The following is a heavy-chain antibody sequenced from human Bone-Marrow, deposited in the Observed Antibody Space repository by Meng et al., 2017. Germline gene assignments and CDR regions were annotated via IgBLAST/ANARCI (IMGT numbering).Heavy chain of an antibody. CDR3: ARDLSYGSDWPGY. J-gene: IGHJ4*02. CDR2: IWFDGTKT. Sequence: GGSLRLSCEGSGFTMNSFEMHWVRQAPGKGLEWLGLIWFDGTKTYYGESVKGRITISRDKSKNTVSLQIDSLRPEDTGVYYCARDLSYGSDWPGYWGQGSLVTFSS. D-gene: IGHD6-19*01. V-gene: IGHV3-33*01. CDR1: GFTMNSFE.